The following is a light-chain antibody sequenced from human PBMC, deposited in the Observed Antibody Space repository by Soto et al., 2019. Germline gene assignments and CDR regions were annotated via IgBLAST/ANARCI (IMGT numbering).Light chain of an antibody. Sequence: QSVLTQPASVSGSPGQSITISCTGTSSDVGGYDYVSWYQQHPGKVPKLIIYEVTKRPSGVSHRFSGSKSGNAASLTISGLQAEDEADYYCSSYTTCSALVFGGGTKLTVL. J-gene: IGLJ2*01. CDR2: EVT. CDR1: SSDVGGYDY. V-gene: IGLV2-14*01. CDR3: SSYTTCSALV.